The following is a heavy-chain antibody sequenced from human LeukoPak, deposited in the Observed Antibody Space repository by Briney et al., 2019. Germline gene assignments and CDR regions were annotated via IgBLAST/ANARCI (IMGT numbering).Heavy chain of an antibody. Sequence: GGSLRLSCAASGFTFSNYWMSWVRQAPGKGLEWVANIKQDRSEKYYVDSVKGRFTISRDNAKNSLYLQMNSLRAEDTAVYFCASGTLLQHRKTVFSAFDYWGQGTLVTVSS. D-gene: IGHD3-22*01. CDR2: IKQDRSEK. V-gene: IGHV3-7*01. J-gene: IGHJ4*02. CDR1: GFTFSNYW. CDR3: ASGTLLQHRKTVFSAFDY.